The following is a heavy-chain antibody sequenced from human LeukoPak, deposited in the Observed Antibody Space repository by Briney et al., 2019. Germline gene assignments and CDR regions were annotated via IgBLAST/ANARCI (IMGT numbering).Heavy chain of an antibody. V-gene: IGHV3-23*01. CDR3: AQFGGSANYFYAFDF. CDR2: ISGSGGTT. D-gene: IGHD3-10*01. Sequence: GGSLRLSCAASGFIFSSHAMSWVRQAPGKGLECVSGISGSGGTTYYADSVKGRFTISRDNSKNMLHLQMTSLRDDDTAVYYCAQFGGSANYFYAFDFWGQGTMVTVSS. CDR1: GFIFSSHA. J-gene: IGHJ3*01.